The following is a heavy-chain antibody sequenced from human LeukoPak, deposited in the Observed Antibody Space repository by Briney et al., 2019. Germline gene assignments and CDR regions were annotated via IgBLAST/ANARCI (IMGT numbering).Heavy chain of an antibody. Sequence: GGSLRLSCAASGFTLTSDSMNWVRQAPGKGLEWVSVIYSGGSTYYADSVKGRFTISRDNSKNTLYLEMNSLRAEDTAVYYCARDEKRSGFDYWGQGTLVTVSS. J-gene: IGHJ4*02. CDR3: ARDEKRSGFDY. CDR2: IYSGGST. CDR1: GFTLTSDS. D-gene: IGHD3-10*01. V-gene: IGHV3-53*01.